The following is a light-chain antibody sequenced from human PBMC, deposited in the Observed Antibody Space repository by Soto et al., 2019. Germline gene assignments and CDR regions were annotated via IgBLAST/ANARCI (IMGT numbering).Light chain of an antibody. Sequence: DIQMTQSPSSLSASVGDRVTITCRASQNVYSYLNWYQQRAGKAPKLLIYAASSLLSGVPSRFSGSGSGTHFTLTISFLQPEDFATYYCQQSYITPLTFGGGTKVDNK. CDR1: QNVYSY. J-gene: IGKJ4*01. V-gene: IGKV1-39*01. CDR2: AAS. CDR3: QQSYITPLT.